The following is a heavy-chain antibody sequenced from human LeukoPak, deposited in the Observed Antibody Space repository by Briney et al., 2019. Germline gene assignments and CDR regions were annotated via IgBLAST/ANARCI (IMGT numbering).Heavy chain of an antibody. J-gene: IGHJ5*02. CDR1: GGSISSSSYY. V-gene: IGHV4-39*07. CDR2: IYYSGST. D-gene: IGHD6-13*01. CDR3: ARDILSTIAAAGGGFDP. Sequence: SETLSLTCTVSGGSISSSSYYWGWIRQPPGKGLEWIGSIYYSGSTYYNPSLKSRVTISVDTSKNQFSLKLSSVTAADTAVYYCARDILSTIAAAGGGFDPWGQGTLVTVSS.